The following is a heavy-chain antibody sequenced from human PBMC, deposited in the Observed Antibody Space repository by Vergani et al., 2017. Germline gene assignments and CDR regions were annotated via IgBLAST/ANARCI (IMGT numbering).Heavy chain of an antibody. CDR3: AKNGAITGTTRIAFDI. CDR2: ISSDGSNK. CDR1: GFNFSVFG. J-gene: IGHJ3*02. D-gene: IGHD1-7*01. Sequence: QVQLVESGGGVVQPGRSLRLSCVASGFNFSVFGMHWVRQTPGKGLEWVAVISSDGSNKYYGDSVKGRFTISRDNSKNTVYLQMSNLRAEDTAVYYCAKNGAITGTTRIAFDIWGQGTMVTVSS. V-gene: IGHV3-30*18.